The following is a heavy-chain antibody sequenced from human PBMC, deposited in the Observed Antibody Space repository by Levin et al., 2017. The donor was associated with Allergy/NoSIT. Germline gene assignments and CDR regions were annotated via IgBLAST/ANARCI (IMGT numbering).Heavy chain of an antibody. D-gene: IGHD4-17*01. CDR3: ARGPSLYGDSPVDL. Sequence: SQTLSLTCAVYCGSFSGYYWSWIRQPPGKGLEWIGEINHSGSTNYNPSLKSRVTISVDTSKNQFSLKLSSVTAADTAVYYCARGPSLYGDSPVDLWGRGTLVTVSS. J-gene: IGHJ2*01. CDR2: INHSGST. V-gene: IGHV4-34*01. CDR1: CGSFSGYY.